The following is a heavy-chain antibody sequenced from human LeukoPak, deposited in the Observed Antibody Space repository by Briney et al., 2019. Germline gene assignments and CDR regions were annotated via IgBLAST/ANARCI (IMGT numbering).Heavy chain of an antibody. Sequence: SVKVSCKASGGTFSSYAISWVRQAPGQGLEWMGGIIPIFGTANYAQKFQGRVTITADESTSTAYMELSSLRSEDTAVYYCAREPSVADLGGFQLWGQGTLVTVSS. CDR2: IIPIFGTA. V-gene: IGHV1-69*13. CDR1: GGTFSSYA. CDR3: AREPSVADLGGFQL. J-gene: IGHJ1*01. D-gene: IGHD6-19*01.